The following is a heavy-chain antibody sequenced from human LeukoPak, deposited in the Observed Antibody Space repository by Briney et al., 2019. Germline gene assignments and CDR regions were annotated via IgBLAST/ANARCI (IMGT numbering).Heavy chain of an antibody. D-gene: IGHD3-10*01. CDR3: ARAFSYGSGSYYNEYFDY. J-gene: IGHJ4*02. Sequence: EASVTVSFTGSGYTFTSYGISWVRQAPGQGLEWMGWISAYNGNTNYAQKLQGRVTMTTDTSTSTAYMELRSLRSDDTAVYYCARAFSYGSGSYYNEYFDYWGQGTLVTVSS. CDR1: GYTFTSYG. CDR2: ISAYNGNT. V-gene: IGHV1-18*01.